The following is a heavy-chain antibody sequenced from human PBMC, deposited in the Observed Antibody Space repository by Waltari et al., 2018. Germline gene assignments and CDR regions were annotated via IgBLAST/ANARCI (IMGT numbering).Heavy chain of an antibody. CDR3: AKPFYNWDDPLVS. Sequence: VQLLESGGELVQAGGSLILSCGISGFTLHRSAINWVRRAPGTGVQWVAAISFSDATFHADSVKGRFTISRDTSKDTVYLQMNSLRADDTAVYYCAKPFYNWDDPLVSWGQGTPVTVSS. D-gene: IGHD1-20*01. J-gene: IGHJ5*02. V-gene: IGHV3-23*01. CDR2: ISFSDAT. CDR1: GFTLHRSA.